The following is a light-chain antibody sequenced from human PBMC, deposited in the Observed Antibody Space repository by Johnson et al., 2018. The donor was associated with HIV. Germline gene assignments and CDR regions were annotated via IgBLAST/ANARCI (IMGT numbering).Light chain of an antibody. Sequence: QSVLTQPPSVSAAPGQKVTISCSGSSSDIGNNYVSWYQQLPGTAPKLLIYDNNQRPSGIPDRFSGSKSGTSATLGITGLQTGEEADYYCGTWDSSLSAEAVFGSGTKVTVL. CDR1: SSDIGNNY. V-gene: IGLV1-51*01. CDR3: GTWDSSLSAEAV. J-gene: IGLJ1*01. CDR2: DNN.